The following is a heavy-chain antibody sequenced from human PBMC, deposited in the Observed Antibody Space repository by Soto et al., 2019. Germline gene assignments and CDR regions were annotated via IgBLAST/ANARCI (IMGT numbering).Heavy chain of an antibody. D-gene: IGHD3-3*01. V-gene: IGHV3-23*01. CDR2: ISGRGGDR. CDR1: GFTFTSYA. J-gene: IGHJ4*02. Sequence: VQLLESGGGLVQPGGSLRLSCSASGFTFTSYAMSWVRQAPGKGLEWVSGISGRGGDRKSADSVKGRFTISRDNFNNMLHLQMNRLRAEDTAVYYGAKHDFWTLYNTGLDSWGQGTLVTVSS. CDR3: AKHDFWTLYNTGLDS.